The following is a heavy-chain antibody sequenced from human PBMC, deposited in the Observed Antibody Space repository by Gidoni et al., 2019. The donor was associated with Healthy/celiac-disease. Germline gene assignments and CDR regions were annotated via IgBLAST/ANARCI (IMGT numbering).Heavy chain of an antibody. D-gene: IGHD3-10*01. J-gene: IGHJ4*02. CDR3: ASQGALRHPYGSGV. Sequence: QLQLQESGPGLVKPSETLSLTCTVSGGSISRSSYYWGWIRQPPGKGLEWIGSIYYSGSTYYNPSLKSRVTISVDTSKNQFSLKLSSVTAADTAVYYCASQGALRHPYGSGVWGQGTLVTVSS. CDR2: IYYSGST. CDR1: GGSISRSSYY. V-gene: IGHV4-39*01.